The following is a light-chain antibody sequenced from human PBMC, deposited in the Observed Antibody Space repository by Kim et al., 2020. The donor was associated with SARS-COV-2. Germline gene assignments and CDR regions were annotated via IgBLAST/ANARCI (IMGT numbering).Light chain of an antibody. J-gene: IGKJ1*01. CDR1: QSVSSY. CDR2: DAS. CDR3: QQRSNWLGT. V-gene: IGKV3-11*01. Sequence: LSPGERATLSCRASQSVSSYLAWYQQTPGQAPRLLIYDASNRATGIPARFSGSGSGTDFTLTISSLEPEDFAVYYCQQRSNWLGTFGQGTKVDIK.